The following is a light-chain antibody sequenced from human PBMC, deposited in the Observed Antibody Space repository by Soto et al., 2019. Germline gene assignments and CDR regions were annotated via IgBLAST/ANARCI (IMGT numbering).Light chain of an antibody. Sequence: DIQMTQSPSSLSASVGDRVTITCQASQDISNYLNWYQQKPGKAPKLLIYDASNLETGVPSRFXGSGSATDFTLTISSLQPEDIATYYCQQYDTPPPWTVGQGINVEIK. CDR1: QDISNY. J-gene: IGKJ1*01. CDR3: QQYDTPPPWT. CDR2: DAS. V-gene: IGKV1-33*01.